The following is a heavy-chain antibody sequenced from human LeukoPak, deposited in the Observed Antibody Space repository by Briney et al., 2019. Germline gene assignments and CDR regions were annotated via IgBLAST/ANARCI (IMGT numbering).Heavy chain of an antibody. J-gene: IGHJ4*02. CDR1: GFTFSSYA. V-gene: IGHV3-30-3*01. CDR3: ARDTYYYDSSGYYYIDY. Sequence: GGSLRLSCAASGFTFSSYAMHWVRQAPGKGLEWVAVISYDGSNKYYADSVKGRFTISRDNSKNTLYLQMNSLRAEDTAVYYCARDTYYYDSSGYYYIDYLGQGTLVTVSS. D-gene: IGHD3-22*01. CDR2: ISYDGSNK.